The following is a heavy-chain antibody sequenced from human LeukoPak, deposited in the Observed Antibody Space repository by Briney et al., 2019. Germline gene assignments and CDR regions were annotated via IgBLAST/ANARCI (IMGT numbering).Heavy chain of an antibody. CDR1: GFTFSDYY. D-gene: IGHD6-13*01. Sequence: GGSLRLSCAASGFTFSDYYMSWIRQAPGKGLEWVAFIRYDGSNKYYADSVKGRFTISRDNSKNTLYLQMNSLRAEDTAVYYCAKDLYSYSSSWYVYYYYYGMDVWGQGTTVTVSS. CDR2: IRYDGSNK. V-gene: IGHV3-30*02. CDR3: AKDLYSYSSSWYVYYYYYGMDV. J-gene: IGHJ6*02.